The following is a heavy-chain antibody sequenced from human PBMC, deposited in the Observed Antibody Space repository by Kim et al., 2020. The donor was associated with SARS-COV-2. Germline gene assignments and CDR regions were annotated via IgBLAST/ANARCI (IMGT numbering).Heavy chain of an antibody. J-gene: IGHJ6*02. CDR1: GGSISSSSYY. Sequence: SETLSLTCTVSGGSISSSSYYWGWIRQPPGKGLEWIGSIYYSGSTYYNPSLKSRVTISVDTSKNQFSLKLSSVTAADTAVYYCARPRLGYCSSTSCYPYYYGMDVWGQGTTVTVSS. D-gene: IGHD2-2*01. CDR3: ARPRLGYCSSTSCYPYYYGMDV. V-gene: IGHV4-39*01. CDR2: IYYSGST.